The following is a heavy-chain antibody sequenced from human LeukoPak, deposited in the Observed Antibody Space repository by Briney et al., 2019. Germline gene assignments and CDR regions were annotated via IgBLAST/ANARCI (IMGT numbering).Heavy chain of an antibody. V-gene: IGHV3-7*01. CDR1: GFTFSSYW. D-gene: IGHD3-3*01. Sequence: GGSLRLSCAASGFTFSSYWMSWVRQAPGKGLEWVANIKQDGSEKYYVDSVKGRFTISRDNAKNSLYLQMSSLRAEDTAVYYCARTLYDFWSGYYGGTLFDYWGQGTLVTVSS. J-gene: IGHJ4*02. CDR2: IKQDGSEK. CDR3: ARTLYDFWSGYYGGTLFDY.